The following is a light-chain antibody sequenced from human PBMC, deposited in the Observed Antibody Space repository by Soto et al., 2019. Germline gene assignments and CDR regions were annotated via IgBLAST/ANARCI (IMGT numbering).Light chain of an antibody. CDR2: GAS. Sequence: EIVMTQSPGTLSVSPGERATLSCRASQSVSSNLAWYQQKPGQAPRLLIYGASTRATGIPARFSGSGSGTAFTLTISSLQSEDFALYYCQQYNNWPPWTFGQGTKVEIK. V-gene: IGKV3-15*01. J-gene: IGKJ1*01. CDR1: QSVSSN. CDR3: QQYNNWPPWT.